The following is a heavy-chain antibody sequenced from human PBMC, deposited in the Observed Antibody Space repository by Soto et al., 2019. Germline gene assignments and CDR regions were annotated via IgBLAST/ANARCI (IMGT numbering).Heavy chain of an antibody. D-gene: IGHD5-12*01. V-gene: IGHV4-30-2*01. J-gene: IGHJ4*02. CDR1: GGSISSGGYS. CDR2: IYHSGST. CDR3: ARGIEMATFDSQGFDY. Sequence: SETLSLTCAVSGGSISSGGYSWSWIRQPPGKGLEWIGYIYHSGSTYYNPSLKSRVTISVDRSKNQFSLKLSSVTAADTAVYYCARGIEMATFDSQGFDYWGQGTLVTSPQ.